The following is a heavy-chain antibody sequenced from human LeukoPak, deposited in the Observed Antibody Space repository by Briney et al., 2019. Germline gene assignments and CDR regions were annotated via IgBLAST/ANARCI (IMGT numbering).Heavy chain of an antibody. CDR2: IYHSGNT. Sequence: SETLSLTCAVSGYSISSGYYWGYIRQSPGKGLGWIGSIYHSGNTYYNPSLKSRVTISVDTSKNQFSLKLSSVTAADTAVYYCARNRIAVAGRGPYFDYWGQGTLVTVSS. D-gene: IGHD6-19*01. CDR3: ARNRIAVAGRGPYFDY. J-gene: IGHJ4*02. V-gene: IGHV4-38-2*01. CDR1: GYSISSGYY.